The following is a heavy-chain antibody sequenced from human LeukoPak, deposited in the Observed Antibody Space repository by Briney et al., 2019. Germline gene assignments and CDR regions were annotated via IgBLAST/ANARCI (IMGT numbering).Heavy chain of an antibody. V-gene: IGHV4-59*01. Sequence: SETLSLTCTVSGGSISSYYWSWIRQPPGKGQEWIGYIYYSGSTNYNPSLKSRVTISVDTSKNQFSLKLSSVTAADTAVYYCASRPYYHYGMDVWGQGTTVTVSS. CDR3: ASRPYYHYGMDV. CDR1: GGSISSYY. CDR2: IYYSGST. J-gene: IGHJ6*02.